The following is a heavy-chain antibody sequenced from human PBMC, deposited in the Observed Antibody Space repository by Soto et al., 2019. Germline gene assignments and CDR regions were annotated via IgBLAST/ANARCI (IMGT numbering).Heavy chain of an antibody. D-gene: IGHD3-10*01. V-gene: IGHV3-23*01. Sequence: DVQVLESGGDLVQPGGSLRLSCAASGFTFNSYAMSWVRQAPGKGLEWVSSVSAGGDMTYYSDSVKGRFTISRDNSNNALFLQMNSLRIEDTALYSCARGDRGGSGSPASYYYSGLDVWGQGTTVTV. CDR3: ARGDRGGSGSPASYYYSGLDV. J-gene: IGHJ6*02. CDR1: GFTFNSYA. CDR2: VSAGGDMT.